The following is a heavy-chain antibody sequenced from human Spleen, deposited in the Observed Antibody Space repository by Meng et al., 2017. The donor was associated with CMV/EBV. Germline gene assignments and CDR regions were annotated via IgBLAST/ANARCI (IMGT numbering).Heavy chain of an antibody. J-gene: IGHJ4*02. V-gene: IGHV6-1*01. Sequence: LRLSCAISGDSVSSSSVAWNWIRQSPSRGLEWLGRTYYRSKWYNDYAGSVRGRIIIKPDTSKNQVSLQMNPVTPEDTAVYYCTREVGSYSHFDHWGQGILVTVS. CDR3: TREVGSYSHFDH. D-gene: IGHD1-26*01. CDR2: TYYRSKWYN. CDR1: GDSVSSSSVA.